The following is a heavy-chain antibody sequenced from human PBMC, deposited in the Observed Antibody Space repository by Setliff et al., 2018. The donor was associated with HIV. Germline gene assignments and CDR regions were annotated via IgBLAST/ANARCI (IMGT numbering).Heavy chain of an antibody. Sequence: VASVKASCKASGYTFNNYAMNWVRQAPGQRLQWMGWINTGNGNTKYSQEFQGRVTMTRDTSISTAYMDLFRLRSDDTAVYSCARDGEWGYHRPRDLDIWGQGTMVTVSS. V-gene: IGHV1-3*04. D-gene: IGHD2-2*01. J-gene: IGHJ3*02. CDR1: GYTFNNYA. CDR3: ARDGEWGYHRPRDLDI. CDR2: INTGNGNT.